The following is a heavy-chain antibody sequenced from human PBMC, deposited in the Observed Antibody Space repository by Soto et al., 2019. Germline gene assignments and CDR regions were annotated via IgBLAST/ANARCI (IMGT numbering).Heavy chain of an antibody. D-gene: IGHD3-22*01. CDR3: ARLGGFYQSLDS. V-gene: IGHV4-59*08. CDR2: IYYTGTT. J-gene: IGHJ5*01. Sequence: TGTPALTLTVYGCSTNSDYWSWIRQRPGKGLEWIGYIYYTGTTTYNPSIKSRVTISVDSSKNQFSLNLTSVSAADTAVYYCARLGGFYQSLDSWGQGTLVTVS. CDR1: GCSTNSDY.